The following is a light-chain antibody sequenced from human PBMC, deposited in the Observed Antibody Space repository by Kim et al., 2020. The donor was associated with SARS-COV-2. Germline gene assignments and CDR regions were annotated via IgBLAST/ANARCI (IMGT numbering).Light chain of an antibody. CDR1: QSISIY. CDR3: QQSYNTPWT. CDR2: AAS. J-gene: IGKJ1*01. V-gene: IGKV1-39*01. Sequence: DIQMTQSPSSLSASVGDRVTITCRASQSISIYLNWYQQKPGKAPKLLIYAASSLQSGVPSRFSGSGSGTGFTLTISSLQPEDFATYYCQQSYNTPWTFGRGTKVDIK.